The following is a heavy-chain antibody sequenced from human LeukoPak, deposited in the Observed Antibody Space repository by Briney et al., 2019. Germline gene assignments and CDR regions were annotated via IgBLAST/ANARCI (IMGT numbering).Heavy chain of an antibody. Sequence: GGSLRLSCAASGFTFSSYSMNWVRQAPGKGLEWLSYIRSSSSTIYYVDSVKGRFTISRDNAKNSPYLQMNSLRAEDTAVYYCASGYSSSSGRGYFDLWGRGTLVTVSS. D-gene: IGHD6-6*01. V-gene: IGHV3-48*01. CDR1: GFTFSSYS. CDR3: ASGYSSSSGRGYFDL. J-gene: IGHJ2*01. CDR2: IRSSSSTI.